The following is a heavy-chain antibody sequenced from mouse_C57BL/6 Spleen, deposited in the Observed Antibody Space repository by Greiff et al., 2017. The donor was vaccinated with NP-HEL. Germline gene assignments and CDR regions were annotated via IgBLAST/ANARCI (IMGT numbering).Heavy chain of an antibody. J-gene: IGHJ4*01. D-gene: IGHD2-1*01. V-gene: IGHV1-39*01. Sequence: EVQLQESGPELVKPGASVKISCKASGYSFTDYNMNWVKQSNGKSLEWIGVINPNYGTTSYNQKFKGKATLTVDQSSSTAYMQLNSLTSEDSAVYYCARSVYGNSYYYAMDYWGQGTSVTVSS. CDR2: INPNYGTT. CDR3: ARSVYGNSYYYAMDY. CDR1: GYSFTDYN.